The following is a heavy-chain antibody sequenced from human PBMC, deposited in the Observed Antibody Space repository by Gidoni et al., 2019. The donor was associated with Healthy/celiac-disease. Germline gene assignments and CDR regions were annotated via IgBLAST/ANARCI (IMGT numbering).Heavy chain of an antibody. CDR2: ISSSGSTI. CDR1: GFTFSSYS. Sequence: EVPLVESGGGLVKPGGSLTLPFAASGFTFSSYSINRARQAPGKVLEWVSSISSSGSTIYDADAVKGRFTISRDNAKNSLYLQMNSLRAEDTAVYYCARGQLRFLEWSDRGYYYYGMDVWGQGTTVTVSS. D-gene: IGHD3-3*01. J-gene: IGHJ6*02. CDR3: ARGQLRFLEWSDRGYYYYGMDV. V-gene: IGHV3-21*01.